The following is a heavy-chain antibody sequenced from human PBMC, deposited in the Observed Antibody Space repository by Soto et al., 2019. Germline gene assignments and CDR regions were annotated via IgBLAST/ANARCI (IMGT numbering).Heavy chain of an antibody. CDR2: ISGSGGST. V-gene: IGHV3-23*01. Sequence: PGGSLRLSCAASGFTFSSYAMSWVRQAPGKGLEWVSAISGSGGSTYYADSVKGRFTISRDNSKNTLYLQMNSLRAEDTAVYYCAKWANYDYVWGSYHANNWFDPWGQGTLVTVSS. J-gene: IGHJ5*02. CDR3: AKWANYDYVWGSYHANNWFDP. D-gene: IGHD3-16*02. CDR1: GFTFSSYA.